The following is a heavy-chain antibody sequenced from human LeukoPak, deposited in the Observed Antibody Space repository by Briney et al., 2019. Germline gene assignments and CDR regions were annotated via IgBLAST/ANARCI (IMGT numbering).Heavy chain of an antibody. CDR3: AKDIYGGDDAFDI. V-gene: IGHV3-9*01. Sequence: GRSLRLSCAASGFTFDDYAMHWVRQAPGKGLEWVSGISWNSGSIGYADSVKGRFTISRDNAKNSLYLQMNSLRAEDTALYYCAKDIYGGDDAFDIWGQGIMLTVSS. D-gene: IGHD4-23*01. J-gene: IGHJ3*02. CDR1: GFTFDDYA. CDR2: ISWNSGSI.